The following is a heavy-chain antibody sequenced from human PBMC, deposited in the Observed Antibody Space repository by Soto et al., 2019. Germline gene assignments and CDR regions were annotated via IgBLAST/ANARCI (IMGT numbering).Heavy chain of an antibody. CDR1: GFTFTSYW. J-gene: IGHJ4*02. D-gene: IGHD6-13*01. V-gene: IGHV3-74*01. CDR2: INSDGSDT. Sequence: PGGSLRLSFAASGFTFTSYWMNWVRQGPGKGLVWVSRINSDGSDTSYADSVKGRFTISRDNAKNTLYLQMNSLRAEDTAVYYCARLDSSSWAFDYWGQGT. CDR3: ARLDSSSWAFDY.